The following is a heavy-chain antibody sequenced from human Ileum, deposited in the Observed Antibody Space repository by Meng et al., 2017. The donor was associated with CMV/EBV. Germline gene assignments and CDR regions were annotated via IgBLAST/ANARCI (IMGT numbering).Heavy chain of an antibody. CDR2: ISPNSGGT. V-gene: IGHV1-2*02. CDR1: GYTFTNFY. Sequence: VSRKAYGYTFTNFYIHWMRQAPGQRLEWIGWISPNSGGTNYVEKFQGRVTLTRDTSINTAYLELRRLTSDDTAVYYCARGDGEPTDFWGQGTLVTVSS. CDR3: ARGDGEPTDF. D-gene: IGHD3-10*01. J-gene: IGHJ4*02.